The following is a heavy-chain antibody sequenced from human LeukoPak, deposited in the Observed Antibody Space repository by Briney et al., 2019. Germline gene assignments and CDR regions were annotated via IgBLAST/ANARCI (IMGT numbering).Heavy chain of an antibody. CDR3: ATYYYDSSGYNNDGIFDY. Sequence: PTGGSLRLSCAASGFTFSSYSMNWVRQAPGKGLEWISYISSSTSTIYYADSVKGRFTISRDNSKNTLYLQMNSLRAEDTAVYYCATYYYDSSGYNNDGIFDYWGQGTLVTVSS. J-gene: IGHJ4*02. CDR2: ISSSTSTI. CDR1: GFTFSSYS. D-gene: IGHD3-22*01. V-gene: IGHV3-48*01.